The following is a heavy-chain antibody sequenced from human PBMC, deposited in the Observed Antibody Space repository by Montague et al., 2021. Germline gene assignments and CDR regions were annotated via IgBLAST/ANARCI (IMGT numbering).Heavy chain of an antibody. V-gene: IGHV4-59*04. CDR2: LYDSGDT. D-gene: IGHD6-13*01. Sequence: SETLSLTCIVSSGSISSFSWAWIRQAPGKALEWIGHLYDSGDTYYNPSLHSRLTFSLDTSKNQFSLNLTSVTAADTALYYCAPLRGLAAPWGQGTLVTVSP. CDR1: SGSISSFS. J-gene: IGHJ5*02. CDR3: APLRGLAAP.